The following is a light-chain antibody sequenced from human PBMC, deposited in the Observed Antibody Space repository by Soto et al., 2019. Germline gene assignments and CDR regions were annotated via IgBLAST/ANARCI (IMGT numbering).Light chain of an antibody. CDR2: EVS. CDR3: TSYTSSSTNYV. V-gene: IGLV2-14*01. J-gene: IGLJ1*01. CDR1: SSDIGGYNY. Sequence: QSALTQPASVSGSPGQSITISCTGTSSDIGGYNYVSWYQQHPGKAPKLMIYEVSNRPSGVSNRFSGSKSGNTASLTISGLQAMAEADYYCTSYTSSSTNYVFGTGTKLTVL.